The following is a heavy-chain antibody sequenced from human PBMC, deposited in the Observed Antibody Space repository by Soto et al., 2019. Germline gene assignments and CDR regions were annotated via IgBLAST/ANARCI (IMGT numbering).Heavy chain of an antibody. D-gene: IGHD2-15*01. J-gene: IGHJ6*02. CDR1: GGSISSYY. V-gene: IGHV4-59*01. CDR2: IYYSGST. CDR3: ARGDGGNWYYYYGMDV. Sequence: KPSETLSLTCTVSGGSISSYYWSWIRQPPGKGLEWIGYIYYSGSTNYNPSLKSRVTISVDTSKNQFSLKLSSVTAADTAVYYCARGDGGNWYYYYGMDVWGQGTTVTVSS.